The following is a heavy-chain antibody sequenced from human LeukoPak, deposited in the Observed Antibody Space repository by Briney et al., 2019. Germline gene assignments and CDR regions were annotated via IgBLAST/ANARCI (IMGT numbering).Heavy chain of an antibody. V-gene: IGHV3-23*01. CDR3: AKEQVYYDSSGYYYLYGNDY. CDR2: ISASGGST. D-gene: IGHD3-22*01. Sequence: PGGSLRLSCAASGFSFSNCAMSWVRQAPGKGLEWVSVISASGGSTYYADSVKGRFTISRDNSKNTLYLQMNSLRAEDTAVYYCAKEQVYYDSSGYYYLYGNDYWGQGTLVTVSS. CDR1: GFSFSNCA. J-gene: IGHJ4*02.